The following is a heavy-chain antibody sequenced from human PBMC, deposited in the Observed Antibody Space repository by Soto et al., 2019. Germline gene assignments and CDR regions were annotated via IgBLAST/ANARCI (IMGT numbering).Heavy chain of an antibody. CDR1: GFTFNNAW. CDR2: IKSKTDGGTT. CDR3: TTAENYYDSSSFDY. D-gene: IGHD3-22*01. Sequence: GESLRLSCVASGFTFNNAWMNWVRQAPGKGLEWVGRIKSKTDGGTTDYAALVKGRFTISRDDSKTTLYLQMNGLKTEDTAVYYCTTAENYYDSSSFDYWGQGTLVTVSS. V-gene: IGHV3-15*01. J-gene: IGHJ4*02.